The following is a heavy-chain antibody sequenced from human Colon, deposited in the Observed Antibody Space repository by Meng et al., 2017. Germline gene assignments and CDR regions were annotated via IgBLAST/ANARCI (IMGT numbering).Heavy chain of an antibody. V-gene: IGHV4-4*02. CDR2: IYQSGST. J-gene: IGHJ4*02. D-gene: IGHD4-23*01. Sequence: LQESGPGLVKPSGTLSLTCTVSGGSISSNNWWSWVRQSPGRGLEWIGEIYQSGSTNYSPSLTSRVTISLDKSKNQFSLKVSYMTAADTAVYFCARVPTTVDPFESWGQGTLVTVSS. CDR3: ARVPTTVDPFES. CDR1: GGSISSNNW.